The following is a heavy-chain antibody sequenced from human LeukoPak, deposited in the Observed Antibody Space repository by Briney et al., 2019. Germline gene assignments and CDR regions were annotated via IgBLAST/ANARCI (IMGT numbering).Heavy chain of an antibody. CDR2: IIPILGIA. Sequence: GASVKVSCKASGGTFSSYTISWVRQAPGQGLEWMGRIIPILGIANYAQKFQGRATITADKSTSTAYMELSSLRSEDTAVYYCARAPYSYYDFWSGYYYFDYWGQGTLVTVSS. CDR1: GGTFSSYT. D-gene: IGHD3-3*01. V-gene: IGHV1-69*02. CDR3: ARAPYSYYDFWSGYYYFDY. J-gene: IGHJ4*02.